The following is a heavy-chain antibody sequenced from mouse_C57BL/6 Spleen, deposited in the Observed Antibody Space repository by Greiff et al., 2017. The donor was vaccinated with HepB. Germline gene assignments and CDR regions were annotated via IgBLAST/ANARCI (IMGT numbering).Heavy chain of an antibody. V-gene: IGHV5-16*01. Sequence: EVKVVESEGGLVQPGSSMKLSCTASGFTFSDYYMAWVRQVPEKGLEWVANINYDGSSTYYLDSLKSRFIISRDNAKNILYLQMSSLKSEDTATYYCARGAVGPYFDYWGQGTTLTVSS. CDR1: GFTFSDYY. J-gene: IGHJ2*01. CDR2: INYDGSST. CDR3: ARGAVGPYFDY.